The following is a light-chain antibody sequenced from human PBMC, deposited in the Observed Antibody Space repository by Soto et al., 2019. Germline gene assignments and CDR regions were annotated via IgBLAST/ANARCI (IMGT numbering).Light chain of an antibody. CDR2: DAS. CDR3: QQRNTWPWT. CDR1: QTVGY. J-gene: IGKJ1*01. V-gene: IGKV3-11*01. Sequence: EIVLTQSPATLSLSPGERATLSCRASQTVGYLAWYQQKPGQAPRRLLYDASRRATAIPARFSGSGSGTEYTLTVSSRVPEDFSVYYCQQRNTWPWTFGQGTKVEIK.